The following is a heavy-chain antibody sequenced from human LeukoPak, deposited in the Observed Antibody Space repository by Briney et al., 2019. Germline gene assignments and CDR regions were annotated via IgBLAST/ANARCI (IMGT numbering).Heavy chain of an antibody. V-gene: IGHV1-69*06. CDR3: ARDRFVHYYDSSGYIDAFDI. D-gene: IGHD3-22*01. CDR1: GGTFRSYA. CDR2: IIPIFGTA. Sequence: ASVKVSCKASGGTFRSYAISWVRQAPGQGLEWMGGIIPIFGTANYAQKFQGRVTITADKSTSTAYMELSSLRSEDTAVYYCARDRFVHYYDSSGYIDAFDIWGQGTMVTVSS. J-gene: IGHJ3*02.